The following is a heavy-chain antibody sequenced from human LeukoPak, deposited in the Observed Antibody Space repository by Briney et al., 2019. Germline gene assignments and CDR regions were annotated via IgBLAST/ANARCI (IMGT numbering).Heavy chain of an antibody. J-gene: IGHJ4*02. V-gene: IGHV1-69*05. Sequence: ASVKVSCKASGGTFSSYAISWVRQAPGQGLEWMGGIIPIFGTANYAQKFQGRVTITTDESTSTAYMELSSLRSEDTAVYYCARGEAYGSGSWHFDYWGQGTLVTVSS. CDR3: ARGEAYGSGSWHFDY. D-gene: IGHD3-10*01. CDR1: GGTFSSYA. CDR2: IIPIFGTA.